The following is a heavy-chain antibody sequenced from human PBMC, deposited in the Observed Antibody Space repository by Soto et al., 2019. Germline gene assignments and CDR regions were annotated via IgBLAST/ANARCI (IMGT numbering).Heavy chain of an antibody. D-gene: IGHD5-12*01. Sequence: QVQLVESGGGVFQPGGSLRLSCAASGFNLRDYGMHWFRQAPGKGLEWVAVISDDESDKYYGDSVKGRFTISRDTSKNTVSLQMNSLRPEDTAVYWCAKDEARAYDPVDSWCRGALVIVSS. CDR1: GFNLRDYG. CDR2: ISDDESDK. J-gene: IGHJ4*02. V-gene: IGHV3-30*18. CDR3: AKDEARAYDPVDS.